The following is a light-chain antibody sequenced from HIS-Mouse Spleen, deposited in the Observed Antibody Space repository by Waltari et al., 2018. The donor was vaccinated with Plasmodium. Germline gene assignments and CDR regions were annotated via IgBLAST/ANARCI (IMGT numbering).Light chain of an antibody. Sequence: AIRMTHPPPPSPAPPGAKAPFPWRASQGISSYLAWYQQNPGKAPKPLLYAASTLQSGVPSRFSGSGSGTDFTLTISCLQSEDFATYYCQQYYSYPLTFGGGTKVEIK. CDR2: AAS. J-gene: IGKJ4*01. CDR1: QGISSY. V-gene: IGKV1-8*01. CDR3: QQYYSYPLT.